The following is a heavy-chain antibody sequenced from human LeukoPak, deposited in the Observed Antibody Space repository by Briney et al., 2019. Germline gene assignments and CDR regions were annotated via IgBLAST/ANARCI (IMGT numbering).Heavy chain of an antibody. CDR3: ARLGSGLRPPDY. CDR2: IYYSGNT. Sequence: SQTLSLTCTVSGGSIISSSYYWGWIRQPPGKGLEWIGSIYYSGNTSYNPSLKSRVTISADTSNNQFYLKLRSVTAADSAVYYCARLGSGLRPPDYWGQGTLVTVSS. D-gene: IGHD3-3*01. V-gene: IGHV4-39*01. J-gene: IGHJ4*02. CDR1: GGSIISSSYY.